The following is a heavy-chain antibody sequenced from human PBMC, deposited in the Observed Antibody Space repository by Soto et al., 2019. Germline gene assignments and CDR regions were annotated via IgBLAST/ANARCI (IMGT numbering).Heavy chain of an antibody. CDR3: ARSPYSSGYYYAIDY. CDR1: GYTLIMYY. V-gene: IGHV1-46*01. D-gene: IGHD3-22*01. CDR2: INPSGGST. J-gene: IGHJ4*02. Sequence: ASVKVSCKASGYTLIMYYIYWMQQSPGQGLEWMGLINPSGGSTTYAQKFQGRVTMTRDTSTSTVYMDLSSLRSEDTAVYYCARSPYSSGYYYAIDYWGQGTQVTVSS.